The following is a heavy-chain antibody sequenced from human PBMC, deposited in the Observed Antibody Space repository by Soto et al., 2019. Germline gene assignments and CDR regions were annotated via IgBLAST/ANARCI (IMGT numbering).Heavy chain of an antibody. CDR1: SGSISSSNW. V-gene: IGHV4-4*02. J-gene: IGHJ6*03. D-gene: IGHD3-3*01. CDR3: ARGAIRFPYNYYYYMDV. Sequence: QVQLQESGPGLVKPSGTLSLTCAVSSGSISSSNWWSWVRQPPGKGLEWIGEIYHSGSTNYNPSLKSRVTISVDKSKNQVPLKLSSVTAADTAVYYGARGAIRFPYNYYYYMDVWGKGTTVTVSS. CDR2: IYHSGST.